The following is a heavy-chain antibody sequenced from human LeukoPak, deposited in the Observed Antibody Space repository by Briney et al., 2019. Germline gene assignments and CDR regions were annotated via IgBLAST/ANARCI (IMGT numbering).Heavy chain of an antibody. J-gene: IGHJ4*02. CDR3: ARGPTTVTRAFDY. CDR2: FYTSGST. V-gene: IGHV4-4*07. Sequence: PSETLSLTCIVSGGSISIYYWSWIRQPAGKGLEWIGHFYTSGSTNYNPSLKSRVTMSLDTSKNQFSLNLSSVTAADTAVYYCARGPTTVTRAFDYWGQGTLVTVSS. CDR1: GGSISIYY. D-gene: IGHD4-17*01.